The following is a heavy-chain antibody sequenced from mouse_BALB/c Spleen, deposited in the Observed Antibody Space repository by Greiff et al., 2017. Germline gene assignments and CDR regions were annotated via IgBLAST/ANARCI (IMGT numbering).Heavy chain of an antibody. V-gene: IGHV2-2*02. CDR1: GFSLTSYG. D-gene: IGHD1-1*01. J-gene: IGHJ1*01. Sequence: QVHVKQSGPGLVQPSQSLSITCTVSGFSLTSYGVHWVRQSPGKGLEWLGVIWSGGSTDYNAAFISRLSISKDNSKSQVFFKMNSLQANDTAIYYCATYYYGSSSHYWYFDVWGAGTTVTVSS. CDR2: IWSGGST. CDR3: ATYYYGSSSHYWYFDV.